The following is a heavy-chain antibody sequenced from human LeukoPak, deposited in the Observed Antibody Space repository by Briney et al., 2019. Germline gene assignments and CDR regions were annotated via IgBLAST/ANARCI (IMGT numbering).Heavy chain of an antibody. CDR2: ISAYNGNT. Sequence: ASVKVSCKASGYTFTGYGISWVRQAPGQGLEWMGWISAYNGNTNYAQKLQGRVTMTTDTSTSTAYMELRSLRSDDTAVYYCARDLLWFGELLRDWFDPWGQGTLVTVSS. J-gene: IGHJ5*02. CDR1: GYTFTGYG. CDR3: ARDLLWFGELLRDWFDP. V-gene: IGHV1-18*01. D-gene: IGHD3-10*01.